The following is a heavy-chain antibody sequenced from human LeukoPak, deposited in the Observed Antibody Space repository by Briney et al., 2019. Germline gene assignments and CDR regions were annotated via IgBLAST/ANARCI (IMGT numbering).Heavy chain of an antibody. CDR3: ARRGIVVVPAAHDAFDI. Sequence: GGSLRLSCAASGFTFSSYSMNWARQAPGKGLEWVSSISRNSINIYYADSVKGRFTISRDNAKNSLYLQMNSLRAEDTAVYYCARRGIVVVPAAHDAFDIWGQGTMVTVSS. D-gene: IGHD2-2*01. CDR2: ISRNSINI. CDR1: GFTFSSYS. V-gene: IGHV3-21*01. J-gene: IGHJ3*02.